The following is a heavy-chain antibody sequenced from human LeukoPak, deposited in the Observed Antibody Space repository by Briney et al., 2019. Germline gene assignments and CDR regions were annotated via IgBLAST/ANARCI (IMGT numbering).Heavy chain of an antibody. Sequence: PSETLSLTCSVSGGSVNSGSCYWGWIRQPPGKGLEWIGHIFYSGSTYYKPSLWSRLTQSVDTSKNQFSLKLSSVTAADTAVYYCATTRGDVLDIWGQGTMVTVSS. V-gene: IGHV4-39*01. CDR1: GGSVNSGSCY. J-gene: IGHJ3*02. CDR3: ATTRGDVLDI. CDR2: IFYSGST.